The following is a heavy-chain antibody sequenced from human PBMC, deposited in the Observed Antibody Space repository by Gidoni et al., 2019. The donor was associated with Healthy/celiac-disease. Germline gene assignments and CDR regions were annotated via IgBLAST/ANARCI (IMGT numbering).Heavy chain of an antibody. CDR1: GFTFCSYG. CDR3: AKEKDQGIDYDFWSGIRLDYYYYGMDV. Sequence: QVQLVESGGGVVQPGGSLRRSCAASGFTFCSYGLHWVRQAPGKGLEWVAFIRYGGSNKYYADSVKGRFTISRDNSKNTLYLQMNSLRAEDTAVYYCAKEKDQGIDYDFWSGIRLDYYYYGMDVWGQGTTVTVSS. V-gene: IGHV3-30*02. CDR2: IRYGGSNK. J-gene: IGHJ6*02. D-gene: IGHD3-3*01.